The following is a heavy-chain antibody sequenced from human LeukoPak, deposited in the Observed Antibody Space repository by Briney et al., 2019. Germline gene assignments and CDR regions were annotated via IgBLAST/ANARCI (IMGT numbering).Heavy chain of an antibody. Sequence: PGGSLRLSCAASGFTFSSYSMNWVRQAPGKGLEWVSYISSSSSTIYYADSVKGRSTISRDNAKNSLYLQMNSLRAEDTAVYYCARDSPGGSAFDIWGQGTMVTVSS. CDR2: ISSSSSTI. J-gene: IGHJ3*02. CDR1: GFTFSSYS. V-gene: IGHV3-48*01. CDR3: ARDSPGGSAFDI. D-gene: IGHD3-10*01.